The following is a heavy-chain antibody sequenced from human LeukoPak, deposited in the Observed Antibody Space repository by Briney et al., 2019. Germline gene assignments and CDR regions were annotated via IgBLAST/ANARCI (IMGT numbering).Heavy chain of an antibody. CDR1: GGSISSYY. J-gene: IGHJ1*01. CDR2: IYNSGST. D-gene: IGHD2-15*01. CDR3: ARDSSLYCSGGSCYQYFQH. Sequence: SETLSLTCTVSGGSISSYYWSWIRQPPGKGLEWIGYIYNSGSTNYNPSLKSRVTISVDTSKHQFSLRLNSVTAADTAVYYCARDSSLYCSGGSCYQYFQHWGQGTLVTVSS. V-gene: IGHV4-59*01.